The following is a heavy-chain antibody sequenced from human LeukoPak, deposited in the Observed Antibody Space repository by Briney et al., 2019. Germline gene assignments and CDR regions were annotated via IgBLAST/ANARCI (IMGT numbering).Heavy chain of an antibody. CDR1: GFTFSSYS. CDR3: ASKAKIAVAGYGMDV. D-gene: IGHD6-19*01. J-gene: IGHJ6*02. CDR2: ISSSSSYI. Sequence: GGSLRLSCAASGFTFSSYSMNWVRQAPGKGLEWVSSISSSSSYIYYADSVKGRFTISRDNAKNSLYLQMNSLRAEDTAVYYCASKAKIAVAGYGMDVWGQGTTVTVSS. V-gene: IGHV3-21*01.